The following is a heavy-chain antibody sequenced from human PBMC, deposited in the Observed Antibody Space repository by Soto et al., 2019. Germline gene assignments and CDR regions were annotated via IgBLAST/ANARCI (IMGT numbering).Heavy chain of an antibody. Sequence: QVQLQQWGAGLLKPSETLSLTCAVYGGSFSGYYWSWIRQPPGKGLEWIGEINHSGSTNYNPSLKSRVTISVDTSKNQFSLKLSSVTAADTAVYYCARGPVFGVVRYYYMVVWGKGTTVTVSS. J-gene: IGHJ6*03. CDR1: GGSFSGYY. CDR2: INHSGST. D-gene: IGHD3-3*01. V-gene: IGHV4-34*01. CDR3: ARGPVFGVVRYYYMVV.